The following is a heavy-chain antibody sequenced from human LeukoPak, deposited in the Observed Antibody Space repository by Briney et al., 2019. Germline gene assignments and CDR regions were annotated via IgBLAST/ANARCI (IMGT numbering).Heavy chain of an antibody. J-gene: IGHJ4*02. CDR3: ARVTLYAESALDY. CDR1: GFTFSDYY. Sequence: GGSLRLSCAAYGFTFSDYYMSWIRQAPGKGLEWISYISGSSSYTIYADSGKGRFTISRDNAKNSLYLQMNSLRAEDTAVYYCARVTLYAESALDYWGQGTLVTVSS. D-gene: IGHD4-17*01. V-gene: IGHV3-11*06. CDR2: ISGSSSYT.